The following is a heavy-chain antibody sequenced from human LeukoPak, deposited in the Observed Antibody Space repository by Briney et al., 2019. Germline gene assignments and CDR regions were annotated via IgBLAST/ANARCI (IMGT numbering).Heavy chain of an antibody. CDR3: ARFFWFGESYYFDY. Sequence: PGGSLRLSCAASGFTFSSYAMHWVRQAPGKGLEWVAVISYDGSNKYYADSVKGRFTISRDNSKNTLYLQMNSLRAEDTAVYYCARFFWFGESYYFDYWGQGTLVTVSS. J-gene: IGHJ4*02. D-gene: IGHD3-10*01. CDR1: GFTFSSYA. V-gene: IGHV3-30-3*01. CDR2: ISYDGSNK.